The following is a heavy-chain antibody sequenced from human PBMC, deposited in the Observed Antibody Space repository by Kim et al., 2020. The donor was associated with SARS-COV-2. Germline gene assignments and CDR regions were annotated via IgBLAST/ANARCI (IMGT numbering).Heavy chain of an antibody. CDR3: ARVTVAAAGIAYYGMDV. D-gene: IGHD6-13*01. CDR1: GYSFTSYW. V-gene: IGHV5-51*01. CDR2: IYPGDSDT. J-gene: IGHJ6*02. Sequence: GESLQISCKGSGYSFTSYWIGWVRQMPGKGLEWMGIIYPGDSDTRYSPSFQGQVTISADKSISTAYLQWSSLKASDTAMYYCARVTVAAAGIAYYGMDVWGQGTTVTVSS.